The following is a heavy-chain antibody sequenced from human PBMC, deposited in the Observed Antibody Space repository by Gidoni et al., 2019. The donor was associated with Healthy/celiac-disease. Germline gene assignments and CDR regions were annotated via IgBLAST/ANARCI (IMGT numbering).Heavy chain of an antibody. V-gene: IGHV3-30*18. D-gene: IGHD6-13*01. CDR3: AKGRSIAALLDY. CDR1: GFTFISYG. J-gene: IGHJ4*02. Sequence: QVQLVESGGGVVQPGRSLRLSCAASGFTFISYGMHWVRQAPGKGLEWVAVISYDGSNKYYADSVKGRFTISRDNSKNTLYLQMNSLRAEDTAVYYCAKGRSIAALLDYWGQGTLVTVSS. CDR2: ISYDGSNK.